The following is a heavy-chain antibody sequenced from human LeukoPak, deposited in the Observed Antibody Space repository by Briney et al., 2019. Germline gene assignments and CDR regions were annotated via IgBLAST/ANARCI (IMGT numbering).Heavy chain of an antibody. J-gene: IGHJ5*02. V-gene: IGHV3-11*01. Sequence: GGSLRLSCAASGFTFSDYYMNWIRQTPGKGLEWLSYISSSGDSIYYADSVKGRFTISRDNAKNSAYLQMDSLRAEDTAVYYCASDSSGYFGPWGQGTLVTVSS. CDR3: ASDSSGYFGP. CDR2: ISSSGDSI. D-gene: IGHD3-22*01. CDR1: GFTFSDYY.